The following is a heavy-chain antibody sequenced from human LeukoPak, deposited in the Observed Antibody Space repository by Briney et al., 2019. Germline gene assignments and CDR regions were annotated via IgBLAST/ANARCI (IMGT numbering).Heavy chain of an antibody. CDR3: ARNRYCSSTSCYLDAFDI. D-gene: IGHD2-2*01. CDR2: ISYDGSNK. CDR1: GFTFSSYA. J-gene: IGHJ3*02. V-gene: IGHV3-30-3*01. Sequence: GGSLRLSCAASGFTFSSYAMHWVRQAPGKGLEWVAVISYDGSNKYYADSVKGRFTISRDNSKNTLYLQMNSLRAEDTAVYYCARNRYCSSTSCYLDAFDIWGQGTMVTVSS.